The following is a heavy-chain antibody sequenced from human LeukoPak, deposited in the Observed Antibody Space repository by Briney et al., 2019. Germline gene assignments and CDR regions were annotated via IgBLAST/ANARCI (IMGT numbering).Heavy chain of an antibody. J-gene: IGHJ6*03. CDR1: GFTFSSYW. CDR2: IKQDGSEK. V-gene: IGHV3-7*01. D-gene: IGHD3-3*01. Sequence: PGRSLRLSCAASGFTFSSYWMSWVRQAPGTRLEWVANIKQDGSEKYHVDSVKGRFTISRDKAKTSLYLQMNSLRAEDTTVYYCSRDRLPRDFWCGSMYYYSYYYMDVWGKGTTVTVSS. CDR3: SRDRLPRDFWCGSMYYYSYYYMDV.